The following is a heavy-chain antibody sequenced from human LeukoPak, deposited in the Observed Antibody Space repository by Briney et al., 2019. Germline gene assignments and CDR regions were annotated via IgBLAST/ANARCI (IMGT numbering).Heavy chain of an antibody. CDR1: GYTFTSYG. V-gene: IGHV1-18*01. J-gene: IGHJ4*02. CDR2: ISAYNGNT. Sequence: GASVKVSCKASGYTFTSYGISWVRQAPGQGLEWMGWISAYNGNTNYAQKLQGRVTMTTDTSTSTAYMELRSLRSDDTAVYYCARVDCSSTSCFHSTLYWGQGTLVTASS. D-gene: IGHD2-2*01. CDR3: ARVDCSSTSCFHSTLY.